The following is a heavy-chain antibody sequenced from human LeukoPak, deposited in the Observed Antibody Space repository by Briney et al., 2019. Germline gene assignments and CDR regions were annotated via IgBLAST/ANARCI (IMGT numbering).Heavy chain of an antibody. J-gene: IGHJ5*02. D-gene: IGHD3-10*01. CDR3: ASELSRFGDDWFDP. V-gene: IGHV1-2*06. Sequence: ASVKVSCKASGYTFTGYYMHWVRQAPGQGLEWMGRINPNSGGTNYAQKFQGRVTMTRDTSISTAYMELSRLRSDDTAVYYCASELSRFGDDWFDPWGQGTLVTVSS. CDR1: GYTFTGYY. CDR2: INPNSGGT.